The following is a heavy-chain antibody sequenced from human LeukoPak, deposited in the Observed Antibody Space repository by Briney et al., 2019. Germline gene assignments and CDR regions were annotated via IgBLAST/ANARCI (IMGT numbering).Heavy chain of an antibody. J-gene: IGHJ4*02. D-gene: IGHD3-10*01. CDR2: IYYSGST. CDR3: VRVAYGSGSRLIDC. V-gene: IGHV4-39*07. Sequence: SETLSLTCTVSGGSISSRSYYWGWIRQPPGKGLEWIGSIYYSGSTYYNPSLKSRVTISVDTSKNQFSLKLRSVTAADTAVYYCVRVAYGSGSRLIDCWGQGTLVTISS. CDR1: GGSISSRSYY.